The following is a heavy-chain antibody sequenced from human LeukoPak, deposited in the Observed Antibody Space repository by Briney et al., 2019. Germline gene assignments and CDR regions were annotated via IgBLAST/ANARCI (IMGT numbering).Heavy chain of an antibody. V-gene: IGHV4-61*02. CDR2: IYSSGST. CDR1: GGSISSGSYY. D-gene: IGHD3-3*01. J-gene: IGHJ4*02. Sequence: SQTLSLTCTVSGGSISSGSYYWSWIRLPAGKGLECIGRIYSSGSTNQNPSLKSRVTISVDTSKNQFSLRLSSVTAADTAVYYCAAQYYDFWSGSYPYWGQGTLVSVAS. CDR3: AAQYYDFWSGSYPY.